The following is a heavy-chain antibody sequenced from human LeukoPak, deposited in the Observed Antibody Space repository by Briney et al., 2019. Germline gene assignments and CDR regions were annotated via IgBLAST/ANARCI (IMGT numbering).Heavy chain of an antibody. D-gene: IGHD6-13*01. CDR1: GFTFSGYE. J-gene: IGHJ1*01. CDR3: ARPSRPYRSSEYFQH. Sequence: GGSLRLSCAASGFTFSGYEMNWVRQVPGKGLEWISYISSSGSTIYLADSVKGRFTISRDNAKNSLYLQMNSLRAEDTAVYYCARPSRPYRSSEYFQHWGQGTLVIVSS. V-gene: IGHV3-48*03. CDR2: ISSSGSTI.